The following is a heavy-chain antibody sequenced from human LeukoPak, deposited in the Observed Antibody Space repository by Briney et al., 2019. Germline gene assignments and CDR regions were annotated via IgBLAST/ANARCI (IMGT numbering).Heavy chain of an antibody. Sequence: GGSLRLSCSVSGFTFSNYWMSWVRQAPGKGLEWVANINPDGSLKYYVDSLKGRFTHSRDNAKNLLYLQMNSLRAEDTAVYYCARIGYSSSSVDYWGQGTLVTVSS. CDR2: INPDGSLK. D-gene: IGHD6-6*01. CDR3: ARIGYSSSSVDY. V-gene: IGHV3-7*01. J-gene: IGHJ4*02. CDR1: GFTFSNYW.